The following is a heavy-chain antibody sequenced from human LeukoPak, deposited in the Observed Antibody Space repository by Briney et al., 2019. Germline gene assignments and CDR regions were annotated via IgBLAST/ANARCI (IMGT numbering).Heavy chain of an antibody. D-gene: IGHD4-4*01. Sequence: GGSLRLSCAASGFTFSSYSMNWVRQAPGKGLEWVSAITGSGGTTYYAESVKGRFTISRDNSKNTLYLQMNSLRAEDTAVYYCAKCDDSSNYVSDYWGQGTLVTVSS. CDR3: AKCDDSSNYVSDY. J-gene: IGHJ4*02. CDR1: GFTFSSYS. V-gene: IGHV3-23*01. CDR2: ITGSGGTT.